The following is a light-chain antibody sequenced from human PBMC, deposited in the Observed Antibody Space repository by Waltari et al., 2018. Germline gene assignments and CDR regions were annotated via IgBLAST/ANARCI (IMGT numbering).Light chain of an antibody. CDR3: QQYKSFPLT. J-gene: IGKJ4*01. CDR2: AAS. V-gene: IGKV1-16*02. Sequence: DIQMTQSPSSLSASVGDRVTISCRASQDISHYLAWFRQKPGEAPKSLIYAASSLQNGVPSEFSGSGSGTDFTLIISSLQPEDFAIYYCQQYKSFPLTFGGGTKVEI. CDR1: QDISHY.